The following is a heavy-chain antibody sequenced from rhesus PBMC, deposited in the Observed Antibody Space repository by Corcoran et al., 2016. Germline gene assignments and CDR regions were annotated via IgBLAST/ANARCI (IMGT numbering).Heavy chain of an antibody. D-gene: IGHD6-43*01. Sequence: QVTLKESGPALVKPTQTLTLTCTFSGFSISTSGTGVGWIRQPPGKALEWLANIYWNDKKYYSTSRKSRLTISKDTSKNQVVLTMTNMDPVDTAIYYWSRVRAAAKDYWGQGVLVTVSS. CDR2: IYWNDKK. J-gene: IGHJ4*01. V-gene: IGHV2-95*01. CDR3: SRVRAAAKDY. CDR1: GFSISTSGTG.